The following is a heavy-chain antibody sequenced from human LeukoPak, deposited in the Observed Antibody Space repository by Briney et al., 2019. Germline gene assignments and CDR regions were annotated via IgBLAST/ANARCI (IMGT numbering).Heavy chain of an antibody. CDR3: ARARTDLWFGDLAYAFEI. CDR2: MNPNSGNT. CDR1: GYTFTNYD. J-gene: IGHJ3*02. V-gene: IGHV1-8*01. D-gene: IGHD3-10*01. Sequence: GASVKVSCKASGYTFTNYDINWVRQAPGQGLEWVGWMNPNSGNTGSAQKFQGRVTITRDTSTSTAYMELSSLRSDDTAVYYCARARTDLWFGDLAYAFEIWGPGTVVTVSS.